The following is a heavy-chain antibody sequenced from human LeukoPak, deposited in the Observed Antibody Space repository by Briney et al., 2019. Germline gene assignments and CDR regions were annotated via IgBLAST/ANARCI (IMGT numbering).Heavy chain of an antibody. CDR1: GRSIRSNY. CDR3: ARGIAARPSYYYYYMDV. V-gene: IGHV4-4*07. CDR2: ISPSGST. Sequence: SEPLSLTCNVSGRSIRSNYWSWIRQPAGKGLEWIGRISPSGSTNYNPSLKSRVTMSVDTSENQFSLKLSSLTAADTAMYYCARGIAARPSYYYYYMDVWGKGTTVTVSS. D-gene: IGHD6-6*01. J-gene: IGHJ6*03.